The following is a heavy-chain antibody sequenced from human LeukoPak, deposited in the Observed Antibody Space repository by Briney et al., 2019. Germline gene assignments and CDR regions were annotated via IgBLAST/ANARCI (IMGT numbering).Heavy chain of an antibody. J-gene: IGHJ3*02. Sequence: SGGSLRLSCAASGFTFSSYSMNWVRQAPGKGLEWVSSISSSSSYIYYADSVKGRFTISRDNAKNSLYLQMNSLRAEDTAVYYCARDPDYYGSGRIGAFDIWGQGTMVTVSS. CDR2: ISSSSSYI. D-gene: IGHD3-10*01. V-gene: IGHV3-21*01. CDR1: GFTFSSYS. CDR3: ARDPDYYGSGRIGAFDI.